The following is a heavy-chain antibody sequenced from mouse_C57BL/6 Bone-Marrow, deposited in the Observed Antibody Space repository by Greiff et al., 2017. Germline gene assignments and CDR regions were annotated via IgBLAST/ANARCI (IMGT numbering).Heavy chain of an antibody. CDR2: IYPGGGYT. CDR1: GYTFTNYW. V-gene: IGHV1-63*01. Sequence: QVQLQQSGAELVRPGTSVKMSCKASGYTFTNYWIGWAKQRPGHGLEWIGDIYPGGGYTNYNEKFKGKATLTADKSSSTAYMQFSSLTSEGSAIYYCAKTLYDDYYHYYAMDYWGQGTSVTVSS. J-gene: IGHJ4*01. CDR3: AKTLYDDYYHYYAMDY. D-gene: IGHD2-3*01.